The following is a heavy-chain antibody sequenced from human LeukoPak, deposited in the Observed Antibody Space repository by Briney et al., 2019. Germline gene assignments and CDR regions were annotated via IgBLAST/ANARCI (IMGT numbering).Heavy chain of an antibody. Sequence: GGSLRLSCAASGFTSSSYGMHWVRQAPGKGLEWVAVISYDGSNKYYADSVKGRFTISRDNSKNTLYLQMNSLRAEDTAVYYCAKDAVRYCSGGSCYFDYWGQGTLVTVSS. D-gene: IGHD2-15*01. J-gene: IGHJ4*02. CDR2: ISYDGSNK. CDR3: AKDAVRYCSGGSCYFDY. V-gene: IGHV3-30*18. CDR1: GFTSSSYG.